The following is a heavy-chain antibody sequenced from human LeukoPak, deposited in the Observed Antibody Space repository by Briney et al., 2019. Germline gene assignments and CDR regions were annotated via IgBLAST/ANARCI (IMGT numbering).Heavy chain of an antibody. J-gene: IGHJ3*02. CDR2: ISAYNGNT. Sequence: GASVKVSCKASGYTFTGYGISWVRQAPGQGLEWMGWISAYNGNTNYAQKLQGRVTMTTDTSTSTAYMELRSLRSDDTAVYYCARDRDDWSRQLVFAFDIWGQGTMVTVSS. CDR3: ARDRDDWSRQLVFAFDI. V-gene: IGHV1-18*01. CDR1: GYTFTGYG. D-gene: IGHD6-13*01.